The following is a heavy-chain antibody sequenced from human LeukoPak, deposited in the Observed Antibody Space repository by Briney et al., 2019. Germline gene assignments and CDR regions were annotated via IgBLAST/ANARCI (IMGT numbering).Heavy chain of an antibody. CDR3: ARQRWDIVVVVAAYYFDY. D-gene: IGHD2-15*01. J-gene: IGHJ4*02. CDR2: IYYSGST. CDR1: GGSISSYY. V-gene: IGHV4-59*08. Sequence: SETLSLTCTVSGGSISSYYWSWIRQPPGKGLEWIGYIYYSGSTYYNPSLKSRVTISVDTSKNQFSLKLSSVTAADTAVYYCARQRWDIVVVVAAYYFDYWGQGTLVTVSS.